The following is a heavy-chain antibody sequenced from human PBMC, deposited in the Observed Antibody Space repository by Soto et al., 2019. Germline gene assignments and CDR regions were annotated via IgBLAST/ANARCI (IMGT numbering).Heavy chain of an antibody. CDR2: INPNSGGT. J-gene: IGHJ6*02. CDR1: GYTFTGYY. D-gene: IGHD1-7*01. V-gene: IGHV1-2*02. CDR3: ARQLRWPSGPYGMDV. Sequence: AASVKVSCKASGYTFTGYYMHWVRQAPGQGLEWMGCINPNSGGTNYAQKFQGRVTMTRDTSISTAYMELSRLGSDDTAVYYCARQLRWPSGPYGMDVWGQGTTVTVSS.